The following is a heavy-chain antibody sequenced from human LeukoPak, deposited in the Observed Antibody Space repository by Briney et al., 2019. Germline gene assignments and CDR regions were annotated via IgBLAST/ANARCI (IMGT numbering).Heavy chain of an antibody. D-gene: IGHD6-25*01. CDR3: ASYQRGDI. CDR1: GFTFSGCW. CDR2: INSDGSST. Sequence: GGSLRLSCAASGFTFSGCWMHWVRQAPGKGLVWVSRINSDGSSTSYADSVQGRFTISRDNAKNTLYLQLNSLRAEDTAVYYCASYQRGDIWGQGTLVTVSS. V-gene: IGHV3-74*01. J-gene: IGHJ3*02.